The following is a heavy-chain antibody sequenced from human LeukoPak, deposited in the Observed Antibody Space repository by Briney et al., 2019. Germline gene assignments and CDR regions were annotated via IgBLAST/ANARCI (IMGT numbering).Heavy chain of an antibody. V-gene: IGHV1-46*01. CDR2: INPSGGST. J-gene: IGHJ4*02. CDR1: GYTFTDYY. Sequence: GASVKVSCKASGYTFTDYYIHWVRQAPGQGLEWMGVINPSGGSTDYAQKFQGRVTMTRDMSTSTVYMELSSLRSEDTAVYYCAREPGGYWGQGTLVTVSS. CDR3: AREPGGY.